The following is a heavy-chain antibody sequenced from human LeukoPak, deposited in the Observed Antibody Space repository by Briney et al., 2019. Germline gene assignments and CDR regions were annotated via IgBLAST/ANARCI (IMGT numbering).Heavy chain of an antibody. V-gene: IGHV4-59*08. CDR1: GVSITNYY. Sequence: SSETLSLTCTVSGVSITNYYWSWIRQPPGQGLEWIGYIYYSESTNYNPSLNRRLSISVDTAQNQLSLKLSSVTDTDTAVYYCARHVFGDSSRRRMGSLWDWGQGTLVTVSS. CDR3: ARHVFGDSSRRRMGSLWD. D-gene: IGHD6-13*01. J-gene: IGHJ4*02. CDR2: IYYSEST.